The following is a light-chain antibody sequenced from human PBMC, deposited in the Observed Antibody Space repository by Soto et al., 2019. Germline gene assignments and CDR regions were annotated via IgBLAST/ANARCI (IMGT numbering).Light chain of an antibody. CDR3: CSYAGNNNV. Sequence: QSALTQPPSASGSPGQSVTISCTGTSSDVGGHNYVSWYQQHPGKAPKLMIYEVTQRPSGVPDRFSGSKSGNTASLTVSGLHAEDEADYYCCSYAGNNNVFGTGTKLTVL. V-gene: IGLV2-8*01. CDR1: SSDVGGHNY. CDR2: EVT. J-gene: IGLJ1*01.